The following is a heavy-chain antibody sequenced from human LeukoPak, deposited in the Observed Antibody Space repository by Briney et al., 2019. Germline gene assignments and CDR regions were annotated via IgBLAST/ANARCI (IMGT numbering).Heavy chain of an antibody. CDR3: AKTWGAMVRGVNLQPFDY. CDR2: ISGSGGST. J-gene: IGHJ4*02. D-gene: IGHD3-10*01. Sequence: GASLRLSCAASRFTFSSYAMSWVRQAPGKGLEWVSAISGSGGSTYYADSVKGRFTISRDNSKNTLYLQMNSLRAEDTAVYYCAKTWGAMVRGVNLQPFDYWGQGTLVTVSS. V-gene: IGHV3-23*01. CDR1: RFTFSSYA.